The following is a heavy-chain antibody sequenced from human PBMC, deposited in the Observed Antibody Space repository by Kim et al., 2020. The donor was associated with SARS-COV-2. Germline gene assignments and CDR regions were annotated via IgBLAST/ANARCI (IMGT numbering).Heavy chain of an antibody. CDR1: GGSISSGGYY. CDR2: IYYSGST. D-gene: IGHD6-19*01. CDR3: ARSLLTGTTKASGWYSPTAREDGDYFDY. V-gene: IGHV4-31*03. Sequence: SETLSLTCTVSGGSISSGGYYWSWIRQHPGKGLEWIGYIYYSGSTYYNPSLKSRVTISVDTSKNQFSLKLSSVTAADTAVYYCARSLLTGTTKASGWYSPTAREDGDYFDYWGQGTLVTVSS. J-gene: IGHJ4*02.